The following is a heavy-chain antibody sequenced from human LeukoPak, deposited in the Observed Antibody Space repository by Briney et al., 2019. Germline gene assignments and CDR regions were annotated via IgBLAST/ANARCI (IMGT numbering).Heavy chain of an antibody. Sequence: SETLSLTCAIYGESFSSFYWSWIRQTPGKGLEWIGEINHSGSTTYNPSLESRVTISVDTSKNQFSLNLTSVTAADTAVYFCARWSAVWHDFDYWGQGTLVTVSS. D-gene: IGHD2-2*01. V-gene: IGHV4-34*01. J-gene: IGHJ4*02. CDR2: INHSGST. CDR1: GESFSSFY. CDR3: ARWSAVWHDFDY.